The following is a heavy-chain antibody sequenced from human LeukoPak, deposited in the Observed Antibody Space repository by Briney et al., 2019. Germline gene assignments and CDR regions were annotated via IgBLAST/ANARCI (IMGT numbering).Heavy chain of an antibody. D-gene: IGHD3/OR15-3a*01. Sequence: ASVKVSCMASGYIFTDYYMYWVRQAPGQGLEWMGWMNPNSGNTGYAQKFQGRVTITRNTSISTAYMELSSLRSEDTAVYYCARGLGLPDYWGQGTLVTVSS. J-gene: IGHJ4*02. V-gene: IGHV1-8*03. CDR2: MNPNSGNT. CDR1: GYIFTDYY. CDR3: ARGLGLPDY.